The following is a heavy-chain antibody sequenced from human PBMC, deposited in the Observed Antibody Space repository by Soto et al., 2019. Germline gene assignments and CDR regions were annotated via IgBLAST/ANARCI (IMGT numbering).Heavy chain of an antibody. Sequence: ASVKVSCKASGYTFTGYYMHWVRQAPGQGLEWMGWINPNSGGTNYAQKFQARVTMTTDTSTNSVYMELRSLRSDDTAVYYCARGPDPTYFDYWGQGTLVTVSS. CDR3: ARGPDPTYFDY. J-gene: IGHJ4*02. CDR1: GYTFTGYY. CDR2: INPNSGGT. V-gene: IGHV1-2*02.